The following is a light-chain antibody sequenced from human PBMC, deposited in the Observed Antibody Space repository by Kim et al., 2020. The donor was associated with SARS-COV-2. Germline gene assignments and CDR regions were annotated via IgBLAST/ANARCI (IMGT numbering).Light chain of an antibody. CDR3: QQYGSSPPT. V-gene: IGKV3-20*01. CDR2: DAS. Sequence: EFVLTQSPGTLSLSPGERATLSCRASQSATSSYLAWYQQRPGQAPRLLMYDASNRATGIPDRFSGSGSGTDFTLTIRRLEPEDFSVYYCQQYGSSPPTFGQGTKVDIK. CDR1: QSATSSY. J-gene: IGKJ1*01.